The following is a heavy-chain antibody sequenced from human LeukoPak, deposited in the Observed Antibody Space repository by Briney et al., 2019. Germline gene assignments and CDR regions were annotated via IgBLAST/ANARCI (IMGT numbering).Heavy chain of an antibody. Sequence: KPSETLSLTCAVYGGSFSGYYWSWIRQPPGKGLEWIGEINHSGSTNYNPSLKSRVTISVDTSKNQFSLKLSSVTAADTAVYYCARGGYFDLWGRGTLVTVSS. CDR2: INHSGST. CDR1: GGSFSGYY. J-gene: IGHJ2*01. CDR3: ARGGYFDL. V-gene: IGHV4-34*01.